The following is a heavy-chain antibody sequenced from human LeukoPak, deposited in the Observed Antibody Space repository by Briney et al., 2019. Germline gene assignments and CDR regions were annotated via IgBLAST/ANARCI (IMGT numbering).Heavy chain of an antibody. Sequence: PGGSLRLSCAASGLTFSSYWMSWVRQAPGKGLEWVANIKQDRSERYYVDSVKGRFTISRDNAKKTLYLQMNSLRAEDTAVYYCARESFAARWDWGQGTLVTVSS. V-gene: IGHV3-7*01. D-gene: IGHD6-6*01. CDR1: GLTFSSYW. CDR3: ARESFAARWD. CDR2: IKQDRSER. J-gene: IGHJ4*02.